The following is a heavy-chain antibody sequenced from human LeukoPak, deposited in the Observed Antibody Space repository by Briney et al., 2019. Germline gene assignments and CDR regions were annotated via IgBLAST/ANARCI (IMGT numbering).Heavy chain of an antibody. CDR2: IYYSGST. CDR3: ARDGPQLGVQKRGAFDI. CDR1: GGSISSGDYY. Sequence: SQTLSLTCTVSGGSISSGDYYWSWIRQPPGKGLEWIGYIYYSGSTYYNPSLKSRVTISVDTSKIQLSLKLSCVTAADTAVYYCARDGPQLGVQKRGAFDIWGQGTMVTVSS. J-gene: IGHJ3*02. D-gene: IGHD7-27*01. V-gene: IGHV4-30-4*01.